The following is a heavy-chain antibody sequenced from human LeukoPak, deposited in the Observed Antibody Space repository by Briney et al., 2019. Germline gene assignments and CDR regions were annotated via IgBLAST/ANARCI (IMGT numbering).Heavy chain of an antibody. D-gene: IGHD6-13*01. Sequence: GGSLRLSCAASGFTLSSYAMHWVRQAPGRGLEWVAVISYDGSNKYYADSVKGRFTISRDNSKNTLYLQMNSLRAEDTAVYYCAKASSSWYYFDYWGQGTLVTVSS. CDR2: ISYDGSNK. CDR1: GFTLSSYA. J-gene: IGHJ4*02. V-gene: IGHV3-30*04. CDR3: AKASSSWYYFDY.